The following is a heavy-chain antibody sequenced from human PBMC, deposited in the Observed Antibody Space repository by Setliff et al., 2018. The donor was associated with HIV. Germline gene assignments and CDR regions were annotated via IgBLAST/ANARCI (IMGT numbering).Heavy chain of an antibody. CDR2: MNPNSGNT. CDR1: GYTFTSYD. V-gene: IGHV1-8*01. CDR3: ARGDGGMGDAFVVLTPLAPLDY. D-gene: IGHD2-21*01. Sequence: GASVKVSCKASGYTFTSYDINWVRQATGQGLEWMGWMNPNSGNTGYAQKFQGRVTMTRNTSISTAYMELSSLRSEDTAVYYCARGDGGMGDAFVVLTPLAPLDYWGQGTLVTVSS. J-gene: IGHJ4*02.